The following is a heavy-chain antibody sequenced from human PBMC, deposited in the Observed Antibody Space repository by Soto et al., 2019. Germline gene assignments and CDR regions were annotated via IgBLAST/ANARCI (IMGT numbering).Heavy chain of an antibody. V-gene: IGHV3-74*01. CDR3: AKDRVPYSDYGRYFDI. Sequence: EVQLVESGGGLVQPGGSLRLSCAASGFTVSTYWMHWVRQDPGKGLMWVSRISPDGSTTTYADPVRGRFTISRDTAENTLYLQMNSLRVEDTAVYYCAKDRVPYSDYGRYFDIWGRGTLVTVSS. D-gene: IGHD4-17*01. CDR1: GFTVSTYW. CDR2: ISPDGSTT. J-gene: IGHJ2*01.